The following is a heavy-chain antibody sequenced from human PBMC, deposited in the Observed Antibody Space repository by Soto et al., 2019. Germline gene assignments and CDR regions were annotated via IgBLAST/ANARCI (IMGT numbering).Heavy chain of an antibody. J-gene: IGHJ6*02. CDR3: ARIASAGRGWDV. V-gene: IGHV3-7*01. CDR1: GFTFSSYW. Sequence: EVQLVESGGGLVQPGGSLRLSCAASGFTFSSYWMSWVRQTPVKGLEWVGNIKQDGSEKNYVDFVKGRFTISRDNAKNPLYLQMNSLRAEDTAVHYCARIASAGRGWDVWGQGTTVVVSS. D-gene: IGHD6-13*01. CDR2: IKQDGSEK.